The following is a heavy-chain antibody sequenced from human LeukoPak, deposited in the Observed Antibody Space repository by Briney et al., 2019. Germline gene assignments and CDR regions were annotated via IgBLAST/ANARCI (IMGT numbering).Heavy chain of an antibody. CDR3: ARGAQDSMFRTFNM. CDR2: ISSSSSYV. J-gene: IGHJ3*02. V-gene: IGHV3-21*01. D-gene: IGHD3-10*02. CDR1: GFIFSSYS. Sequence: GGSLRLSCAASGFIFSSYSMNWVRQAPGKGLEWVSSISSSSSYVCYADSVKGRFTISRDNAKNSLYLQMNSLRAEDTAVYYCARGAQDSMFRTFNMWGHGTMVIVSS.